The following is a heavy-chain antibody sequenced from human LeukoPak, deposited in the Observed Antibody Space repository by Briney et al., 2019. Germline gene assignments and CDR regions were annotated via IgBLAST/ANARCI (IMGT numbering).Heavy chain of an antibody. J-gene: IGHJ4*02. CDR1: GFYFSSYA. CDR3: AKGSNIVVVTAHQT. D-gene: IGHD2-21*02. Sequence: QPGGSLRLSCAASGFYFSSYAMSWVRQAPGKGLEWVSAISGSGGSTYYADSVKGRFTISRDNSKNTLYLQMNSLRAEDTAVYYCAKGSNIVVVTAHQTWGQGTLVTVSS. V-gene: IGHV3-23*01. CDR2: ISGSGGST.